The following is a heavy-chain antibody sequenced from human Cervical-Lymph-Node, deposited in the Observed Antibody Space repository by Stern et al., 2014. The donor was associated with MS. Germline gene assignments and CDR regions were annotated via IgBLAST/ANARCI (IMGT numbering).Heavy chain of an antibody. Sequence: EVQLVESGPEVKRPGESLKISCQASGYTFTSYWIGWVRQMPGKGLEWMSMIFPGGCDIRCGRSVQGQDTISSDKSSSTAYLQWNNLKASDTAIYYCARQRYFDYWGQGTLVTVSS. V-gene: IGHV5-51*01. CDR2: IFPGGCDI. J-gene: IGHJ4*02. CDR1: GYTFTSYW. CDR3: ARQRYFDY.